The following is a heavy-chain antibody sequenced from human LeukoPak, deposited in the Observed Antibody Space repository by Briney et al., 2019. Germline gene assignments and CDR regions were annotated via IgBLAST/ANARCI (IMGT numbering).Heavy chain of an antibody. D-gene: IGHD6-19*01. CDR2: ISAYNGNT. CDR1: GYTFTSYG. CDR3: ARYPVTIAVAGGGFDY. Sequence: ASVKVSCKASGYTFTSYGISWVRQAPGQGLEWMGWISAYNGNTNYAQKLQGRVTMTRDTSISTAYMELSRLRSDDTAVYYCARYPVTIAVAGGGFDYWGQGTLVTVSS. J-gene: IGHJ4*02. V-gene: IGHV1-18*01.